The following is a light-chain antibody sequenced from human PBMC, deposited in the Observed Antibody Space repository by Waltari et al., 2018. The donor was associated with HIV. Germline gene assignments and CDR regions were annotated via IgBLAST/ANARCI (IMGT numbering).Light chain of an antibody. CDR3: QQSFSIPIT. Sequence: DIQMTQSPSFLSASVGDRVTITCRASQSISSYLNWYQQKPGKAPNLLIYAASSLQSGVPSRFSGSGSGTDFTLTISSLQPEDFATYYCQQSFSIPITFGQGTRLEIK. J-gene: IGKJ5*01. V-gene: IGKV1-39*01. CDR1: QSISSY. CDR2: AAS.